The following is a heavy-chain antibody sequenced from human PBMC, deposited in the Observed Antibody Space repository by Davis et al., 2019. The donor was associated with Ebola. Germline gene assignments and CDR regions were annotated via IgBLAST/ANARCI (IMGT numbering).Heavy chain of an antibody. Sequence: PGGSLRLSCEASGFSFSSYAMSWVRQAPGKGLEWVSAISSSAANTYYAGSVKGRYTISRDNSKNTLYLQMNSLRVEDTAVYYFAKSSGSGYYLIDYWGQGTLVTVSS. CDR1: GFSFSSYA. J-gene: IGHJ4*02. CDR3: AKSSGSGYYLIDY. V-gene: IGHV3-23*01. D-gene: IGHD3-22*01. CDR2: ISSSAANT.